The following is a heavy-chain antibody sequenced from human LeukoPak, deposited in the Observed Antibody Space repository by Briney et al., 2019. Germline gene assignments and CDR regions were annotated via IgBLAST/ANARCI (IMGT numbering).Heavy chain of an antibody. CDR3: ARGGYYGDPPLDY. Sequence: SETLSLTCAVSGYSISSGYYWGWIRQPPGKGLEWIGSIYHSGSTYYNPSLKSRVTISVDTSKNQFSLKLSSVTAADTAVYYCARGGYYGDPPLDYWGQETLVTVSS. CDR1: GYSISSGYY. CDR2: IYHSGST. J-gene: IGHJ4*02. D-gene: IGHD4-17*01. V-gene: IGHV4-38-2*01.